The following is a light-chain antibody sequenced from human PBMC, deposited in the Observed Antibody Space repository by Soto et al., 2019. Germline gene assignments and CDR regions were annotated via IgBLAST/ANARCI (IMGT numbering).Light chain of an antibody. Sequence: QSLLTHPAAVSGSPGQSVTIACPGTSGDVGGYNYVSWYQQHPGKAPKLMIYDVSNRPSGVSNRFSGSKSGNTASLTISGLQAEDEADYYCSSYTSSSTPYVFGTGTKVTGL. CDR2: DVS. CDR1: SGDVGGYNY. J-gene: IGLJ1*01. V-gene: IGLV2-14*01. CDR3: SSYTSSSTPYV.